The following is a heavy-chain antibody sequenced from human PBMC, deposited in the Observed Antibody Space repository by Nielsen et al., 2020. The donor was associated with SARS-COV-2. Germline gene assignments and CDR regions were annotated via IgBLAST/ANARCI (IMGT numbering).Heavy chain of an antibody. V-gene: IGHV1-24*01. Sequence: ASVKVSCKVSGYTLTELSMHWVRQAPGKGLEWMGGFDPEDGETIYAQKFQGRVTMTEDTSTDTAYMELSSLRSDDTAVYYCARARADTAMVNYWGQGTLVTVSS. J-gene: IGHJ4*02. D-gene: IGHD5-18*01. CDR3: ARARADTAMVNY. CDR1: GYTLTELS. CDR2: FDPEDGET.